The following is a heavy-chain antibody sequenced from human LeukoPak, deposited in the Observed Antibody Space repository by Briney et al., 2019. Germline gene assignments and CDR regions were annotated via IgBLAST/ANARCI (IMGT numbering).Heavy chain of an antibody. CDR3: ARDRRGFDWFDY. CDR1: GYSISSGYY. CDR2: IYHSGST. D-gene: IGHD3-10*01. V-gene: IGHV4-38-2*02. Sequence: SATLFLTCSVSGYSISSGYYWGWLRQPPGKGLGWIGSIYHSGSTYYNPSLNSRVTISVDTSKNQFSLKLSSVTAADTAVYYCARDRRGFDWFDYWGQGTLVTVSS. J-gene: IGHJ5*01.